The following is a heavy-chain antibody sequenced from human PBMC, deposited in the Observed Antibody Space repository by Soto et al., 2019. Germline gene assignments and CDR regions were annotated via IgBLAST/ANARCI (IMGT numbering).Heavy chain of an antibody. V-gene: IGHV3-7*05. CDR2: IKQDGSEK. J-gene: IGHJ6*02. CDR3: ARDRGGEQWLDKISGYYYGMDV. CDR1: GFTFSSYW. D-gene: IGHD6-19*01. Sequence: GGSLRLSCAASGFTFSSYWMSWVRQAPGKGLEWVANIKQDGSEKYYVDSVKGRFTISRDNAKNSLYLQMNSLRAEDTAVYYCARDRGGEQWLDKISGYYYGMDVWGQGTTVTVSS.